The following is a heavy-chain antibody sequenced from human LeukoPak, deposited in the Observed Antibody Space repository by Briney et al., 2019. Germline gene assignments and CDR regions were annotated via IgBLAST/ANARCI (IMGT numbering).Heavy chain of an antibody. J-gene: IGHJ3*02. Sequence: GGSLRHSCAASGFTFSSYWMSWVRQTPGKGQEWVANIKQDGSEKYYVDSVKGRFTISRDNAKNTLYLQMNSLRAEDTAVYYCARDPGIGGMTSHAFDIWGQGTMVTVSS. CDR3: ARDPGIGGMTSHAFDI. CDR2: IKQDGSEK. D-gene: IGHD4-11*01. V-gene: IGHV3-7*01. CDR1: GFTFSSYW.